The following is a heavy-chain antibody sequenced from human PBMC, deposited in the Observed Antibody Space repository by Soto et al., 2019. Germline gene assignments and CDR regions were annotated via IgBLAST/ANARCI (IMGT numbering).Heavy chain of an antibody. CDR3: ARDRGELWPKYYFDY. CDR1: GFTFSSYG. D-gene: IGHD3-10*01. Sequence: GGSLRLSCAASGFTFSSYGMHWVRQAPGKGLEWVAVIWYDGSNKYYADSVKGRFTISRDNSKNTLYLQMNSLRAEDTAVYYCARDRGELWPKYYFDYWGQVTLVTVSS. V-gene: IGHV3-33*08. J-gene: IGHJ4*02. CDR2: IWYDGSNK.